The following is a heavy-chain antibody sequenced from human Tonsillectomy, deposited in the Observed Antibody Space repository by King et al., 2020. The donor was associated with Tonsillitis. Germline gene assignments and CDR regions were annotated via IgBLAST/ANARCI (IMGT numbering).Heavy chain of an antibody. J-gene: IGHJ4*02. Sequence: VQLVESGGGLVQPGGSLRLSCAASGFTFISYSMNWVRQAPGKGLEWFSYSRSSSSTIYYADAVTGRFTISRDNAKNSLFLQMNSLRAEDTAVYYCAKDRYLAYWGQGTLVTVSS. CDR3: AKDRYLAY. V-gene: IGHV3-48*01. CDR2: SRSSSSTI. CDR1: GFTFISYS.